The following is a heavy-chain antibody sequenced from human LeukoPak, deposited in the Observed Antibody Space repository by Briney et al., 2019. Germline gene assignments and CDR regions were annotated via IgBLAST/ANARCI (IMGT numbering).Heavy chain of an antibody. J-gene: IGHJ4*02. Sequence: GGSLRLSCAASGFTFSSYDMHWVRQATGKGLEWVSAIGTAGDTYYPGSVKGRFTISRENAKNSLYLQMNSLSAEDTAVYYCARGYCSGGSCYGRAYYFDYWGQGTLVTVSS. CDR2: IGTAGDT. V-gene: IGHV3-13*01. D-gene: IGHD2-15*01. CDR3: ARGYCSGGSCYGRAYYFDY. CDR1: GFTFSSYD.